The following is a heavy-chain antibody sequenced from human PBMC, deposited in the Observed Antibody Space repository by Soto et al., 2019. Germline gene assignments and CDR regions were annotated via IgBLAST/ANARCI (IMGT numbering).Heavy chain of an antibody. V-gene: IGHV1-18*01. Sequence: ASVKVSCKASGYTFTSYGISWARQAPGQGLEWMGWISAYNGNTNYAQKLQGRVTMTTDTSTSTAYMELRSLRSDDTAVYYCATYQEYSSSSDYYYMDVWGKGTTVTVSS. J-gene: IGHJ6*03. CDR3: ATYQEYSSSSDYYYMDV. CDR2: ISAYNGNT. D-gene: IGHD6-6*01. CDR1: GYTFTSYG.